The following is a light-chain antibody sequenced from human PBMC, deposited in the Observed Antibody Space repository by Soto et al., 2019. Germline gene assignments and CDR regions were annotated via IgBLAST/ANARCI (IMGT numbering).Light chain of an antibody. CDR3: QHYNSYSEA. V-gene: IGKV1-5*03. CDR1: QDIAGY. Sequence: GDRVTITCRASQDIAGYLAWYQHKPGRTPKLLIYKASTLKSGVPSRFSGSGSGTEFTLTISSLQPDDFATYYCQHYNSYSEAFGQGTKVDIK. CDR2: KAS. J-gene: IGKJ1*01.